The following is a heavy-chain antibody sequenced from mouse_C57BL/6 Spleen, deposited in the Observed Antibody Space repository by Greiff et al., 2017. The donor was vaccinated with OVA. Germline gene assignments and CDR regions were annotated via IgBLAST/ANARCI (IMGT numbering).Heavy chain of an antibody. CDR3: ARDALYGSSYWYFDV. J-gene: IGHJ1*03. D-gene: IGHD1-1*01. CDR2: SRNKANDYTT. CDR1: GFTFSDFY. V-gene: IGHV7-1*01. Sequence: EVKLVESGGGLVQSGRSLRLSCATSGFTFSDFYMEWVRQAPGKGLEWIAASRNKANDYTTEYSASVKGRFIVSRDTSQSILYLQMNALRAEDTAIYYCARDALYGSSYWYFDVWGTGTTVTVSS.